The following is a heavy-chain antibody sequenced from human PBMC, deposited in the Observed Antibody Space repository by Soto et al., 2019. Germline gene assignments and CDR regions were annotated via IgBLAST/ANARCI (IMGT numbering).Heavy chain of an antibody. CDR1: GVTFSTSG. Sequence: QVQLVQSGAEVKKPGSSLKVSCKTSGVTFSTSGISWVRQGPGQGLEWMGGIIPLFGTTKYARKFQVRVSITADQSATTTYMELSGVRSDDTAVYYCARVSTSICGCGNCDRLDSFFDSWGQGSLVVVSS. D-gene: IGHD2-21*01. CDR2: IIPLFGTT. J-gene: IGHJ5*01. CDR3: ARVSTSICGCGNCDRLDSFFDS. V-gene: IGHV1-69*01.